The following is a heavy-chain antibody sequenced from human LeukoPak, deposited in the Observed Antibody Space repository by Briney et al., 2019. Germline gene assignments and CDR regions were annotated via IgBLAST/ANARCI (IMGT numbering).Heavy chain of an antibody. J-gene: IGHJ4*02. CDR2: IYYSGST. V-gene: IGHV4-59*08. CDR1: GGSISSYY. Sequence: SETLSLTCTVSGGSISSYYWSWIRQPPGKGLEWIGYIYYSGSTNYNPSLKSRVNISVDTSKNQFSLKLSSVTAADTAVYYCARRGSGYYVDYWGRGTLVSVSS. CDR3: ARRGSGYYVDY. D-gene: IGHD3-22*01.